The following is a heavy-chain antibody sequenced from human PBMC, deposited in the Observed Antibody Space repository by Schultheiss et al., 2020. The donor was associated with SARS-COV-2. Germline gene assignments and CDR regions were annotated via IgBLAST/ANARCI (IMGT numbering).Heavy chain of an antibody. CDR1: GYTFTSYY. V-gene: IGHV1-46*01. J-gene: IGHJ4*02. CDR2: INPSGGST. CDR3: ARDQISGSSYYY. D-gene: IGHD6-13*01. Sequence: GESLKISCKASGYTFTSYYMHWVRQAPGQGLEWMGIINPSGGSTSYAQKFQGRVTMTRDTSTSTVYMELSSLRSEDTAVYYCARDQISGSSYYYWGQGILVTVSS.